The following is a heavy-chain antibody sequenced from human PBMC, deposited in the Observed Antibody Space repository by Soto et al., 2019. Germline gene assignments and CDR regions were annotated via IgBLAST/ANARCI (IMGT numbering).Heavy chain of an antibody. CDR1: VGTFSSYA. D-gene: IGHD2-8*01. Sequence: QVQLVQSGAEVKKPGSSVKVSCKASVGTFSSYAISWVRQAPGQGLEWMGGIIPIFGTANYAQKFQGRVTITADESTSTAYMELSSLRSEDTAVYYCARDQGIVLMVYAMASMDVWGQGTTVTVSS. J-gene: IGHJ6*02. CDR2: IIPIFGTA. CDR3: ARDQGIVLMVYAMASMDV. V-gene: IGHV1-69*01.